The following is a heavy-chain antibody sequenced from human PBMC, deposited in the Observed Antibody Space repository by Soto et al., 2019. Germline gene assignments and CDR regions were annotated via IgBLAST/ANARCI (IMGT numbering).Heavy chain of an antibody. CDR1: GFTFSSYS. CDR2: ISSSSSPI. V-gene: IGHV3-48*01. Sequence: EVQLVESGGGLAQPGGSLRLSCAASGFTFSSYSMNWVRQAPGKGLEWVSYISSSSSPIYYADSVKGRFTISRDNAKNSLSLQMNSPRAEDTAMYYCARVRCSNGWACGMDVWGQGTTVTVSS. CDR3: ARVRCSNGWACGMDV. J-gene: IGHJ6*02. D-gene: IGHD6-19*01.